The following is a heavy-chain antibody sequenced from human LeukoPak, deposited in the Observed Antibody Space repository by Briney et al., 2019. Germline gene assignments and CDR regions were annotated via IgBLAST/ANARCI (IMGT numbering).Heavy chain of an antibody. J-gene: IGHJ4*01. CDR3: ARRGADYYYFDY. V-gene: IGHV5-51*01. D-gene: IGHD1-26*01. CDR2: IYPGDSDT. Sequence: GESLKISCKGSGYSFTTSWIGWVRQMPGKGLEWMGIIYPGDSDTRYSPSFQGHVTISVDKSISTAYLQWSSLKASDTAMYYCARRGADYYYFDYWGHGTLVTVSS. CDR1: GYSFTTSW.